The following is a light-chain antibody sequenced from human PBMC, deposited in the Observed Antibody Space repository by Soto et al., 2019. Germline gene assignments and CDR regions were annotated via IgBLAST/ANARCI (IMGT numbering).Light chain of an antibody. CDR1: QGIRNF. J-gene: IGKJ2*01. CDR2: DAS. CDR3: QQYDNLPYT. V-gene: IGKV1-33*01. Sequence: DIQMTQSPSSLSASVGDRVTITCQASQGIRNFLNWYQQKPGKAPRLLIYDASKLETGVPTRFSGSGSGAHFIFTITSLQPEDVATYYCQQYDNLPYTFGQGTKLEI.